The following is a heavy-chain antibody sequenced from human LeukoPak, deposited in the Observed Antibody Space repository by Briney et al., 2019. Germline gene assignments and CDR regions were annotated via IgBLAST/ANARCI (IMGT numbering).Heavy chain of an antibody. Sequence: GGSLRLSCAASGFTFSSYGMHWVRQAPGKGLEWVAFIRYDGSNKYYADSVKGRFTISRDNSKNTLYLQMNSLRAEDTAVYYCAKSAKYSSSWYAWLDYWGQGTLVTVSS. CDR1: GFTFSSYG. V-gene: IGHV3-30*02. CDR2: IRYDGSNK. D-gene: IGHD6-13*01. J-gene: IGHJ4*02. CDR3: AKSAKYSSSWYAWLDY.